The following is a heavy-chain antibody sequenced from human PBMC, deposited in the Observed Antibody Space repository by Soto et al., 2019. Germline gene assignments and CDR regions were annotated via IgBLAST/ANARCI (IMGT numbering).Heavy chain of an antibody. CDR3: ARGVPYYYGSGASGWFDP. V-gene: IGHV4-34*01. Sequence: PSETLSLTCTVSGGSIIGYYWSWIRQPPGKGLEWIGEINHSGSTNYNPSLKSRVTISVDTSKNQFSLKLSSVTAADTAVYYCARGVPYYYGSGASGWFDPWGQGTLVTVSS. CDR1: GGSIIGYY. D-gene: IGHD3-10*01. CDR2: INHSGST. J-gene: IGHJ5*02.